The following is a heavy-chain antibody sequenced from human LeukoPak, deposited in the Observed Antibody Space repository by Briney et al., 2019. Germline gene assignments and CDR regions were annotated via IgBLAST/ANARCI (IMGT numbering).Heavy chain of an antibody. CDR3: ARSMVRGVNWFDP. Sequence: ASVKASCKASGYTFTSYYMHWVRQAPGQGLEWMGIINPSGGSTSYAQKFQGRVTMTRDMSTSTVYMELSSLRSEDTAVYYCARSMVRGVNWFDPWGQGTLVTVSS. D-gene: IGHD3-10*01. CDR1: GYTFTSYY. CDR2: INPSGGST. J-gene: IGHJ5*02. V-gene: IGHV1-46*01.